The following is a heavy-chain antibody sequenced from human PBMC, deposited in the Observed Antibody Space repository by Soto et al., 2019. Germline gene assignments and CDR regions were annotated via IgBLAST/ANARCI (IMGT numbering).Heavy chain of an antibody. V-gene: IGHV3-9*01. J-gene: IGHJ4*02. CDR3: AKDKPGNSSGWYGFDY. CDR2: ISWNSGSI. Sequence: EVPLVESGGGLVQPGRSLRLSCAASGFTFDDYAMHWVRQAPGKGLEWVSGISWNSGSIGYADSVKGRFTISRDNAKNSLYLQMNSLRAEDTALYYCAKDKPGNSSGWYGFDYWGQGTLVTVSS. D-gene: IGHD6-19*01. CDR1: GFTFDDYA.